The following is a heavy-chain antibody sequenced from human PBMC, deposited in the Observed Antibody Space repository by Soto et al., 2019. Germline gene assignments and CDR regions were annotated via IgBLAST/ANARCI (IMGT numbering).Heavy chain of an antibody. CDR2: IYPGDSDT. CDR3: ARRLSTGWFFDF. Sequence: GESLKISCKGSGYSFTIYWIGWVRQMPGKGLEWMGIIYPGDSDTRYSPSFQGQVAFSADKSISTAYLQWSGLKASDTAIYYCARRLSTGWFFDFWGQGTLVTVSS. J-gene: IGHJ4*02. D-gene: IGHD6-19*01. CDR1: GYSFTIYW. V-gene: IGHV5-51*01.